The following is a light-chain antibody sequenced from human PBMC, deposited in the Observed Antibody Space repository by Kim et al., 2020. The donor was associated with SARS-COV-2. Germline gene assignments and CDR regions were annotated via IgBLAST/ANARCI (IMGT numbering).Light chain of an antibody. Sequence: ELTQPPSASGTPGQRVTISCSGSSSNIGSNTVNWYQQLPGTAPKLLIYSNNQRPSGVPDRFSGSKSGTSASLAISGLQSEDEADYYCAAWDDSLNASYVFGTGTKVTVL. J-gene: IGLJ1*01. V-gene: IGLV1-44*01. CDR2: SNN. CDR1: SSNIGSNT. CDR3: AAWDDSLNASYV.